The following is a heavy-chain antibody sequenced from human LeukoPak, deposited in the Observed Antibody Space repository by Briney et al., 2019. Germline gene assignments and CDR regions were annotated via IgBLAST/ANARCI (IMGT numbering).Heavy chain of an antibody. CDR2: ISGSGGST. Sequence: GGSLRLSCAASGFTFSSYAMSWVRQAPGKGLEWVSAISGSGGSTYYADSVKGRFTISRDNAKNSLYLQMNSLRAEDTAVYYCARDVRGYSGDCYYYMDVWGKGTTVTVSS. CDR1: GFTFSSYA. D-gene: IGHD3-22*01. CDR3: ARDVRGYSGDCYYYMDV. J-gene: IGHJ6*03. V-gene: IGHV3-23*01.